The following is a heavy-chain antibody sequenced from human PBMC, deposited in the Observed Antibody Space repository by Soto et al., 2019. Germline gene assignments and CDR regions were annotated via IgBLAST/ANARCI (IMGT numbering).Heavy chain of an antibody. CDR2: IYNSGST. D-gene: IGHD5-12*01. J-gene: IGHJ6*02. CDR3: AASCVACGGFNYYGMDV. Sequence: SETLSLTCTVSGGSISSGGYYWSWIRQHPGKGLEWIGYIYNSGSTYYNTSLKSQVTKSVDTSKNKFTLKLSSVTAADTAVYYCAASCVACGGFNYYGMDVWGQGTTVTVSS. CDR1: GGSISSGGYY. V-gene: IGHV4-31*01.